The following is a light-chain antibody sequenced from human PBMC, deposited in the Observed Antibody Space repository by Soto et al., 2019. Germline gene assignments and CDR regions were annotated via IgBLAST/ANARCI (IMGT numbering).Light chain of an antibody. CDR2: EVS. V-gene: IGKV2D-29*01. CDR1: RSLLNTDGKTY. Sequence: EIVMTQTPLSLSVTPGQPASISYKSSRSLLNTDGKTYVYWYQQKPGQPPQLLISEVSYRFSGVPDRFSGSGSGTDFTLKISRVQPEDVGVYYCMQSLHLPWTFGQGTKVE. CDR3: MQSLHLPWT. J-gene: IGKJ1*01.